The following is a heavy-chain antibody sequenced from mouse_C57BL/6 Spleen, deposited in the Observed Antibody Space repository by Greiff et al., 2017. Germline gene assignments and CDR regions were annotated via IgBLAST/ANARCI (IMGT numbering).Heavy chain of an antibody. V-gene: IGHV1-61*01. D-gene: IGHD3-2*02. CDR3: ARLGDSSGFYAMDY. Sequence: QVQLQQPGAELVRPGSSVKLSCKASGYTFTSYWMAWVKQRPGQGLEWIGNIYPSDSETHYNQKFKDKATLTVDKSSSTAYMQLSSLTSEDSAVYYCARLGDSSGFYAMDYWGQGTSVTVSS. CDR1: GYTFTSYW. J-gene: IGHJ4*01. CDR2: IYPSDSET.